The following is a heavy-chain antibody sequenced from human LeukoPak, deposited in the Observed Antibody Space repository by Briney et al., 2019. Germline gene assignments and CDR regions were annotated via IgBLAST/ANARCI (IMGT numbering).Heavy chain of an antibody. CDR2: IYPGDSET. CDR1: GYRFTNYW. J-gene: IGHJ4*02. V-gene: IGHV5-51*01. D-gene: IGHD1-26*01. Sequence: GESLKISCKGSGYRFTNYWIGWVRQMPGKGLEWMGIIYPGDSETRYSPSFQGQVTISADKSISTAYLQWRSLKASDTAMYYCARHEAGAFDYWGQGTLVTVSS. CDR3: ARHEAGAFDY.